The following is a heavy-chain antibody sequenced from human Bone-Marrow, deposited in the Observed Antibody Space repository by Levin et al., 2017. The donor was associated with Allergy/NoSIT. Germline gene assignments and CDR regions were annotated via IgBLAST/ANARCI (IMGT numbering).Heavy chain of an antibody. D-gene: IGHD2-15*01. CDR1: GLTFSRYW. J-gene: IGHJ4*02. CDR3: ARDPSLYCIGGTCHASNHFDY. V-gene: IGHV3-7*01. CDR2: IKQDGSEK. Sequence: PGGSLRLSCAVSGLTFSRYWMTWVRQAPGKGLEWVANIKQDGSEKYYGDSVKGRFTISRDNAKNSLYLQMNSLRAEDTAVYYCARDPSLYCIGGTCHASNHFDYWGRGTLVTVSS.